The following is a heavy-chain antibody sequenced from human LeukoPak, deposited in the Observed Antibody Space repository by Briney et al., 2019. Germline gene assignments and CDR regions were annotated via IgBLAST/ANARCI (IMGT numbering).Heavy chain of an antibody. CDR3: ASQRPLAATFAGLLRYNWNYHPGRGHYYYYGMDV. J-gene: IGHJ6*02. CDR1: GGTFSSYA. V-gene: IGHV1-69*01. CDR2: IIPIFGTA. D-gene: IGHD1-7*01. Sequence: GSSVKVSCKASGGTFSSYAISWVRQAPGQGLEWMGGIIPIFGTANYAQKFQGRVTITADESTSTAYMELSSLRSEDTAVYYCASQRPLAATFAGLLRYNWNYHPGRGHYYYYGMDVWGQGTTVTVSS.